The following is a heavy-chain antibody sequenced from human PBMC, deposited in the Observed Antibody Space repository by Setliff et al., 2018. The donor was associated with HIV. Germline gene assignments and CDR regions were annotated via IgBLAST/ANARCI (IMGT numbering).Heavy chain of an antibody. V-gene: IGHV7-4-1*02. CDR3: ARDLPLPGIAVAASMGRDYYYSMDV. Sequence: ASVKVSCKASGYTLTTYDINWVRQAPGQGLEWVGWINTNTGSPTYAQGLTGRFVFSLDTSVNTAYLQVSSLETEDTAVYYCARDLPLPGIAVAASMGRDYYYSMDVWGQGTTVTVSS. CDR1: GYTLTTYD. D-gene: IGHD6-19*01. J-gene: IGHJ6*02. CDR2: INTNTGSP.